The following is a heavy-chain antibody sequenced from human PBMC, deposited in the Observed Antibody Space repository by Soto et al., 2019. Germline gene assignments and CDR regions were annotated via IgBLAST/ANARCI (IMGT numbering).Heavy chain of an antibody. D-gene: IGHD6-19*01. CDR2: LFHSGLV. V-gene: IGHV4-38-2*02. Sequence: SETLSLTCTVSGFSIRTGDYWAWIRQPPGKGLEWIGSLFHSGLVYYNPSLKGRVTISADTSKNQFSVRLKSVTAADTAVYCCARETSPAGIAVAGTNLHFDYWGQGTQVTVSS. CDR1: GFSIRTGDY. CDR3: ARETSPAGIAVAGTNLHFDY. J-gene: IGHJ4*02.